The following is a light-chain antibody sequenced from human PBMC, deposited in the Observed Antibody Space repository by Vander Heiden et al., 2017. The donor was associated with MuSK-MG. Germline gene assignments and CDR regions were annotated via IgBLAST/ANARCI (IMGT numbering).Light chain of an antibody. Sequence: DIQMTQSPSPFSASVADNITIISWVSQSISRHLNWYQQKPGKAPNLLMYAGSRLQSGVPSRFSGSGSGTDFTLTISRLQAEDFATYYCQQSDSTQFTFGHGSKVDIK. V-gene: IGKV1-39*01. CDR3: QQSDSTQFT. J-gene: IGKJ3*01. CDR2: AGS. CDR1: QSISRH.